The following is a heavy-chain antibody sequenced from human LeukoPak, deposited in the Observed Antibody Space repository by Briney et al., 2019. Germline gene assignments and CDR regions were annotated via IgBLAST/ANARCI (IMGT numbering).Heavy chain of an antibody. V-gene: IGHV1-69*05. CDR2: IIPIFGTA. J-gene: IGHJ5*02. D-gene: IGHD3-10*01. CDR3: ARGVGSGSNWFDP. CDR1: GGTFSSYA. Sequence: ASVKVSCKASGGTFSSYAISWVRQAPGQGLEWMGRIIPIFGTANYAQKFQGRDTITTDESTSTAYMELSSLRSEDTAVYYCARGVGSGSNWFDPWGQGTLVTVSS.